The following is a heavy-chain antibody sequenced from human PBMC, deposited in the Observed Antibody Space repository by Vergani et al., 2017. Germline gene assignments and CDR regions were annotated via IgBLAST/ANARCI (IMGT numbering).Heavy chain of an antibody. V-gene: IGHV4-59*12. D-gene: IGHD6-13*01. CDR3: AREGVIAAAGDETYYYYGMDV. CDR1: GGSISSYY. CDR2: IYYSGST. J-gene: IGHJ6*02. Sequence: QVQLQESGPGLVKPSETLSLTCTVSGGSISSYYWSWIRQPPGKGLEWIGYIYYSGSTNYNPSLKSRVTISVDTSKNQFSLKLRSVTAADTAVYYCAREGVIAAAGDETYYYYGMDVWGQGTTVTVSS.